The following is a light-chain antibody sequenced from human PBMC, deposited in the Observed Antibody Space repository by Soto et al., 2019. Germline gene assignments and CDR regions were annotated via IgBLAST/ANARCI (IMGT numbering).Light chain of an antibody. CDR1: QSVSSN. CDR2: GAS. CDR3: QQYNNWPPRAWT. V-gene: IGKV3-15*01. J-gene: IGKJ1*01. Sequence: EIVMTQSPATLSVSPGERATLSCRASQSVSSNLAWYQQKPGQAPRLLIYGASTRATGIPAGFSGSGSGTEFTLTISSLQSEDFAVYYCQQYNNWPPRAWTFGQGTKVEIK.